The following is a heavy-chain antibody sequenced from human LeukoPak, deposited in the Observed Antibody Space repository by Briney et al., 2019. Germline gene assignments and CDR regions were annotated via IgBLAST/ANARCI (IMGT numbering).Heavy chain of an antibody. CDR3: ATDGGIVVVPATKELVDTAMALPYYFDY. CDR2: IYYSGST. V-gene: IGHV4-39*01. CDR1: GGSISSYY. J-gene: IGHJ4*02. Sequence: PSETLSLTCTVSGGSISSYYWGWIRQPPGKGLEWIGSIYYSGSTYYNPSLKSRVTISVDTSKNQFSLKLSSVTAADTAVYYCATDGGIVVVPATKELVDTAMALPYYFDYWGQGTLVTVSP. D-gene: IGHD2-2*01.